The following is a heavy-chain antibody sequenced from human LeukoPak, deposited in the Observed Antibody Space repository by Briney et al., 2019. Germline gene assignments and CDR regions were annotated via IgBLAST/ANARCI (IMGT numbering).Heavy chain of an antibody. CDR1: GGTFSSYA. J-gene: IGHJ6*04. CDR2: IIPIFGTA. D-gene: IGHD4-17*01. V-gene: IGHV1-69*13. Sequence: SVKVSCKASGGTFSSYAISWVRQAPGQGLEWMGGIIPIFGTANYAQKFQGRATITADESTSTAYMELSSLRSEDTAVYYCATGGDYGDYVLDVWGKGTTVTVSS. CDR3: ATGGDYGDYVLDV.